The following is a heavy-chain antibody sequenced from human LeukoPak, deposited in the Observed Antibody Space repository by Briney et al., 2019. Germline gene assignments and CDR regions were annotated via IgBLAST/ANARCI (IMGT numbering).Heavy chain of an antibody. CDR1: GGSISSYY. J-gene: IGHJ4*02. CDR3: ARGTMIVVALDV. CDR2: IYTSGST. V-gene: IGHV4-4*07. D-gene: IGHD3-22*01. Sequence: SQTLSLTCTVSGGSISSYYWSWIRQPAGKGLEWIGRIYTSGSTNYNPSLKSRVTMSVDTSKNQFSLKLSSVTAADTAVYYCARGTMIVVALDVWGQGTLVTVSS.